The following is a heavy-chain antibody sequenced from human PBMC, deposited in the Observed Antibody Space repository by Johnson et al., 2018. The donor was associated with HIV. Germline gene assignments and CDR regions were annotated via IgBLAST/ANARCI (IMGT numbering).Heavy chain of an antibody. CDR3: ARDGVYSSPWDAFDI. CDR2: ISYDGSDN. J-gene: IGHJ3*02. CDR1: TFTFSGYG. V-gene: IGHV3-30*03. Sequence: QVQLVESGGGLVKPGGSLRLSCAASTFTFSGYGMHWVRQAPGKGLEWVALISYDGSDNYYADSVKGRFTISRDNSKNTLYLQMNSLSAEDTAVYYCARDGVYSSPWDAFDIWGQGTMVTVSS. D-gene: IGHD6-19*01.